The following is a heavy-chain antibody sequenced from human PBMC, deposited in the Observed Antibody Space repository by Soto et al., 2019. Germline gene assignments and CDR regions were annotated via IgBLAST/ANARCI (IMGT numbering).Heavy chain of an antibody. Sequence: GGSLRLSCAASGFTFSSYWMHWVRQAPGKGLVWVSRIYSDGSSTSYADSVKGRLTISRDNAKNTLYLQMNSLRAEDTAVYYCARDLRGYCSSTSCYAFHYFDYWGQGTLVTVSS. V-gene: IGHV3-74*01. CDR3: ARDLRGYCSSTSCYAFHYFDY. CDR1: GFTFSSYW. CDR2: IYSDGSST. J-gene: IGHJ4*02. D-gene: IGHD2-2*01.